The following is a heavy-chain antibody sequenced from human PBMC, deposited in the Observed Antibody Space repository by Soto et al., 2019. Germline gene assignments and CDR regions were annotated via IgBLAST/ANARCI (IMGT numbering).Heavy chain of an antibody. CDR1: GGSFSGYY. V-gene: IGHV4-34*01. CDR3: SRGRGDGYNYDWSFGL. Sequence: QVHLQQWGAGLLKPSETLSLTCAVYGGSFSGYYWNWIRQPPGKGLELIGEINHSGSTYYNPSLKRRVTISLGTSNNQCSLKLSSVTAADTAVYYCSRGRGDGYNYDWSFGLWGRGTLGTVSS. D-gene: IGHD5-12*01. CDR2: INHSGST. J-gene: IGHJ2*01.